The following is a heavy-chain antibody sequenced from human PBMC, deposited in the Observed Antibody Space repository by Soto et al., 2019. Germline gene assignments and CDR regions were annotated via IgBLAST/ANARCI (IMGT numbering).Heavy chain of an antibody. V-gene: IGHV3-48*02. CDR3: ARDPYDSSGYYYGSYFDY. Sequence: RGSLRLSCAASGFTFSSYSMNWVRQAPGKGLEWVSYISSSSSTIYYADSVKGRFTISRDNAKNSLYLQMNSLRDEDTAVYYCARDPYDSSGYYYGSYFDYWGQGTLVTVSS. CDR1: GFTFSSYS. CDR2: ISSSSSTI. D-gene: IGHD3-22*01. J-gene: IGHJ4*02.